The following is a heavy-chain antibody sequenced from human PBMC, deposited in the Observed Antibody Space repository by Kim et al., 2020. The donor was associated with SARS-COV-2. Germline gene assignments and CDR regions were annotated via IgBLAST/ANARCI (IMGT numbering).Heavy chain of an antibody. CDR3: AKTGQLDS. V-gene: IGHV3-23*01. J-gene: IGHJ4*02. D-gene: IGHD5-18*01. Sequence: GDQTNYADSVKGRFTISRDNSKNTLYLQMNSLRAEDTAVYYCAKTGQLDSWGQGTLVTVSS. CDR2: GDQT.